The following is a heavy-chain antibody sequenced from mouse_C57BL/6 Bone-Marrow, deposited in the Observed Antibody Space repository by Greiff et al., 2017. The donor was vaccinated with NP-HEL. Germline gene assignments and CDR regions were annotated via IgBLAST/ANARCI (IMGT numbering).Heavy chain of an antibody. CDR2: ISSGSSTI. CDR3: ARPPYYYGSSPDYFDY. D-gene: IGHD1-1*01. V-gene: IGHV5-17*01. Sequence: EVKVVESGGGLVKPGGSLKLSCAASGFTFSDYGMHWVRQAPEKGLEWVAYISSGSSTIYYADTVKGRFTISRDNAKNTLFLQMTSLRSEDTAMYYCARPPYYYGSSPDYFDYWGQGTTLTVSS. CDR1: GFTFSDYG. J-gene: IGHJ2*01.